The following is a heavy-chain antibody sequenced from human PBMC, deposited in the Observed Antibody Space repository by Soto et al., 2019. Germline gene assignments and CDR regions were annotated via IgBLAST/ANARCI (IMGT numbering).Heavy chain of an antibody. CDR2: IIPIFGTA. CDR1: GGAFSSYA. CDR3: ALGKESYDDSSGYYPFWDY. J-gene: IGHJ4*02. Sequence: ASVKVSCKASGGAFSSYAISWVRQAPGQGLEWMGGIIPIFGTANYAQKFQGRVTITADESTSTAYMELSSLRSEDTAVYYCALGKESYDDSSGYYPFWDYWGQGTLVTVSS. V-gene: IGHV1-69*13. D-gene: IGHD3-22*01.